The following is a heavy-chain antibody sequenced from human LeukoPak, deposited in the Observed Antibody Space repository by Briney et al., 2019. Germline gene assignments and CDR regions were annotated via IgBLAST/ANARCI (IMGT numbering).Heavy chain of an antibody. Sequence: PGGSLRLSCAASGFPFSSYAMNWVRQAPGKGLEWVSSISGSGGRTYYADSVKGRFTISRDNSKNTLYLQMNSPRAEDTAVYYCVKGHIDGEGYYYFDYWGQGTLVTVSS. J-gene: IGHJ4*02. D-gene: IGHD3-22*01. CDR1: GFPFSSYA. CDR2: ISGSGGRT. V-gene: IGHV3-23*01. CDR3: VKGHIDGEGYYYFDY.